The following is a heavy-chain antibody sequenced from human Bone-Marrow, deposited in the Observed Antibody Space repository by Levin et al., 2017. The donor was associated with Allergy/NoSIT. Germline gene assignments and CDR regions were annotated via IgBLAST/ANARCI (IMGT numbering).Heavy chain of an antibody. CDR3: ARHGDWGLFGVLTGSLNWFDP. J-gene: IGHJ5*02. Sequence: TLPLTCTVSGGSISSSSHYWGWIRPPPGKGLEWIGSVYYSGGTYYSPSLQSRVTVSVDTSKNQFSLKLSSVTAADTAVYYCARHGDWGLFGVLTGSLNWFDPWGQGTLVTVSS. D-gene: IGHD3-3*01. CDR1: GGSISSSSHY. V-gene: IGHV4-39*01. CDR2: VYYSGGT.